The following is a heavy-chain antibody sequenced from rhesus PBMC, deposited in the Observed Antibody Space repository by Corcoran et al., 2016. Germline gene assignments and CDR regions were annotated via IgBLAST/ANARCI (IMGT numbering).Heavy chain of an antibody. CDR3: ARDLGY. V-gene: IGHV3-8*01. J-gene: IGHJ4*01. CDR2: INTGCGST. Sequence: EVQLVESGGGLVQPGGSLRLSCTGSGLTFGSYYMYWVRQAPGKGLEWVSAINTGCGSTWYTDSVKGRFTISKENAKNTLYLQMDSLRAEDTAVYYCARDLGYWGQGVLVTVSS. CDR1: GLTFGSYY.